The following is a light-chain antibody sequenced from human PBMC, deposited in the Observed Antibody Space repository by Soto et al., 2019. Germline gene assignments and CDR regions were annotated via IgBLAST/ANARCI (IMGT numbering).Light chain of an antibody. CDR1: QSVTSN. CDR2: GAS. Sequence: EIVMTQSPATLSVSPGEGATLSCRASQSVTSNLAWYQLKPGQAPRLLIYGASTRATGIPARFSGSGSGTEFTLTISSLQSEDFAVYYCQQYINLAPYTFGQGTKLEIK. CDR3: QQYINLAPYT. V-gene: IGKV3-15*01. J-gene: IGKJ2*01.